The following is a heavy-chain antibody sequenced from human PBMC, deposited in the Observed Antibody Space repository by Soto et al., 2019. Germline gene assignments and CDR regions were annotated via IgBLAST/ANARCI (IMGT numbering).Heavy chain of an antibody. CDR1: GYTFTNYG. Sequence: QVQLVQSGAEVKKPGASVKVSCKASGYTFTNYGISWVRQAPGQGLEWMGWISTYNGHTTSAQKLQGRVTMTTDTSTNTAYMELRSLRSDDTAVYYCARDWGQKWLAYGMDVWGQGTTVTVSS. CDR3: ARDWGQKWLAYGMDV. D-gene: IGHD6-19*01. J-gene: IGHJ6*02. CDR2: ISTYNGHT. V-gene: IGHV1-18*01.